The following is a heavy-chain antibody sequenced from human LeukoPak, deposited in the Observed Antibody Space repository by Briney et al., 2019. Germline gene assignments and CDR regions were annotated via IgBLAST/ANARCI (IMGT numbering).Heavy chain of an antibody. Sequence: PSETLSLTCTVSGGSISSGGYYWSWIRQHPGKGLEWIGYIYYSGSTYYNPSLKSRVTISVDTSKNQFSLKLSSVTAADTAVYYCARAPGLYDYVWASYRYTGKGYYFDYWGQGILVTVSS. V-gene: IGHV4-31*03. J-gene: IGHJ4*02. CDR2: IYYSGST. D-gene: IGHD3-16*02. CDR1: GGSISSGGYY. CDR3: ARAPGLYDYVWASYRYTGKGYYFDY.